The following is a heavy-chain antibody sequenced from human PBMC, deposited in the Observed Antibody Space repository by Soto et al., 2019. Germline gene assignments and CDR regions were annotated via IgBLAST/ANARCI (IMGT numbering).Heavy chain of an antibody. CDR3: ARGTI. J-gene: IGHJ4*02. V-gene: IGHV3-74*01. CDR2: INGEGNRT. CDR1: GFTFSSYW. D-gene: IGHD3-3*01. Sequence: EVQVVESGGGLVQPGGSLRLSCVVSGFTFSSYWMHWVRQAPGKGLVWVSWINGEGNRTENADSVKGRFTISRDNAKNMLYRQMNSVRDEDTAVYYCARGTIRGQGTLVTVSS.